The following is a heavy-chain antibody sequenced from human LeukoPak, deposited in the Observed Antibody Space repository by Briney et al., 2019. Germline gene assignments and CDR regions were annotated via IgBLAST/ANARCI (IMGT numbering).Heavy chain of an antibody. CDR3: ASLGYCSSTSCYRYYYYMDV. J-gene: IGHJ6*03. D-gene: IGHD2-2*03. CDR1: GGSFSGYY. V-gene: IGHV4-34*01. Sequence: SETLSLTCAVYGGSFSGYYWSWIRQPPGKGLEWIGEINHSGSTNYNPSLKSRVTISVDTSKNQFSLKLSSVTAADTAVYYCASLGYCSSTSCYRYYYYMDVWSKGTTVTVSS. CDR2: INHSGST.